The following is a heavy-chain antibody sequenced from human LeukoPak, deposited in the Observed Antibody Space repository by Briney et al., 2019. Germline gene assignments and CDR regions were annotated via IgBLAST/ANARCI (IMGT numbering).Heavy chain of an antibody. CDR2: ISGSGGST. J-gene: IGHJ3*02. CDR1: GFTFSSYA. CDR3: ARDEGCSGGSCPRWNAFDI. V-gene: IGHV3-23*01. D-gene: IGHD2-15*01. Sequence: GGSLRLSCAASGFTFSSYAMSWVRQAPGKGLEWVSAISGSGGSTYYADSVKGRFTISRDNSKNTLYLQMNSLRAEDTAVYYCARDEGCSGGSCPRWNAFDIWGQGTMVTVSS.